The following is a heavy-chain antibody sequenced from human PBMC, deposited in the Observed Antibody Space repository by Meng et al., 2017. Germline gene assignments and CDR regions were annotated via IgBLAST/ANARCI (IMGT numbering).Heavy chain of an antibody. Sequence: KVSCKGSGYSFTSYWIGWVRQMPGKGLEWMGIIYPGDSDTRYSPSFQGQVTISADKSISTAYLQWSSLKASDTAMYYCARHQEYYYDSSGYPISPPPDYWGQGTLVIVSS. D-gene: IGHD3-22*01. J-gene: IGHJ4*02. V-gene: IGHV5-51*01. CDR2: IYPGDSDT. CDR1: GYSFTSYW. CDR3: ARHQEYYYDSSGYPISPPPDY.